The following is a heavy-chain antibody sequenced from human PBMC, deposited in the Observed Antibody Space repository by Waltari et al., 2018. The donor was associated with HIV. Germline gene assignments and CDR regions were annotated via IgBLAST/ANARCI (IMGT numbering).Heavy chain of an antibody. CDR2: ISGRGGST. Sequence: EVQLLESGGGLVQPGGSLRLPCAASGYTFSNYATNWVRQAPGKGLEWVSAISGRGGSTHYADSVKGRFSISRDNSKNTLYLQMNSLRPEDTTIYYCAKGGRAVAGNWFDPWGQGTLVTVSS. CDR1: GYTFSNYA. V-gene: IGHV3-23*01. J-gene: IGHJ5*02. D-gene: IGHD6-19*01. CDR3: AKGGRAVAGNWFDP.